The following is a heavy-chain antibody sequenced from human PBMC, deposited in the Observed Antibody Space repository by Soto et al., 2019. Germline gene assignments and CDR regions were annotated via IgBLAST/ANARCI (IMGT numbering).Heavy chain of an antibody. Sequence: SETLSLTCTVSGGSFNSGTDYWSWIRQPPGKGLEWIGYTSNSGSAKYNPSLRSRVTITTDTSTNHFSLKLTSVTAADTAVYYCARCKAGAAISSYYYDYWGQGTLVTVYS. J-gene: IGHJ4*02. CDR2: TSNSGSA. CDR3: ARCKAGAAISSYYYDY. D-gene: IGHD6-19*01. CDR1: GGSFNSGTDY. V-gene: IGHV4-61*03.